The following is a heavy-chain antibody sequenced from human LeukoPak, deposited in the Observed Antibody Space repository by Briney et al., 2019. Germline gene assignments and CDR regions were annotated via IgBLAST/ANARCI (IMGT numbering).Heavy chain of an antibody. CDR3: ARGYYDSSDYEYFQH. CDR1: GYTFTGYY. V-gene: IGHV1-2*02. J-gene: IGHJ1*01. Sequence: ASVRVSCKASGYTFTGYYMHWVRQAPGQGLEWMGWINPNSGGTNSAQKFQGRVTMTRDTSIITAYMELSRLRSDDTAVYFCARGYYDSSDYEYFQHWGQGTLVTVSS. D-gene: IGHD3-22*01. CDR2: INPNSGGT.